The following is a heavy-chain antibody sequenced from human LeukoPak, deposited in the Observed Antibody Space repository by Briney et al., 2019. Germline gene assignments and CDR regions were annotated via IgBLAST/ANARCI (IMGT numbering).Heavy chain of an antibody. V-gene: IGHV4-59*01. CDR2: IYYTGAA. J-gene: IGHJ5*02. Sequence: SETLSLTCTVAGGSISGSFRSWIRQSSGEGLEYIGYIYYTGAASYNPSLNSRVSMSVDMSKNQFSLKLNSVTAADTAVYYCTKFVTVTVPNWIDPWGQGILVTVSS. CDR1: GGSISGSF. D-gene: IGHD4-17*01. CDR3: TKFVTVTVPNWIDP.